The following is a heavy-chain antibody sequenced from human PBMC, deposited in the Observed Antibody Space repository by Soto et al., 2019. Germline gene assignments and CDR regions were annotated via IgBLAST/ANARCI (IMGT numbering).Heavy chain of an antibody. CDR2: IYYRGNA. V-gene: IGHV4-39*01. J-gene: IGHJ4*02. D-gene: IGHD3-9*01. CDR3: ARLEGLATISYYFDF. CDR1: DDSINSDKYY. Sequence: QLQLQESGPGLVKPSETLSLTCSVSDDSINSDKYYWGWIRQPPGKGLEWLGSIYYRGNAYYNPALRTRVTKSLDKSKSQCSLKLNSVTAADSAVYFCARLEGLATISYYFDFWGPGALVTVSS.